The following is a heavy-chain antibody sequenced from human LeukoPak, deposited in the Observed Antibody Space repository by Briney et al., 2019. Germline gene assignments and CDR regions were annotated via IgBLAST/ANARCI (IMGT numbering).Heavy chain of an antibody. CDR1: GGSISSYY. CDR2: IYTSGST. Sequence: SETLSLTCTVSGGSISSYYWSWIRQPAGKGLGWIGRIYTSGSTNYNPSLKSRVTMSVDTSKNQFSLKLSSVTAADTAVYYCAREAPPTTNSGMDVWGQGTTVTVSS. J-gene: IGHJ6*02. CDR3: AREAPPTTNSGMDV. D-gene: IGHD5-12*01. V-gene: IGHV4-4*07.